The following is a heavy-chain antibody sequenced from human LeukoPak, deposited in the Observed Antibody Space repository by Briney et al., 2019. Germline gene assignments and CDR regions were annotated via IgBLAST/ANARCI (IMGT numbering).Heavy chain of an antibody. Sequence: GSLRLSCAASGFTFSSYWMSWVRQAPGKGLEWVANIKQDGSEKYYVDSVKGRFTISRDNAKNSLYLQMNSLRAEDTAVYYCARGQWLVGKSAFDIWGQGTMVTVSS. D-gene: IGHD6-19*01. CDR1: GFTFSSYW. CDR2: IKQDGSEK. J-gene: IGHJ3*02. V-gene: IGHV3-7*01. CDR3: ARGQWLVGKSAFDI.